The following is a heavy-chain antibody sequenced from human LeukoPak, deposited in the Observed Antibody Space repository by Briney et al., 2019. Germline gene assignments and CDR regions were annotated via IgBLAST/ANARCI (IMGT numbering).Heavy chain of an antibody. CDR3: ARKIASAGTAGFDF. V-gene: IGHV4-4*07. CDR1: GGSISSYY. J-gene: IGHJ4*02. CDR2: IYSTGST. D-gene: IGHD6-13*01. Sequence: SETLSLTCTVSGGSISSYYWSWIRQPAGKGLEWIGRIYSTGSTNYNPSLKSRVTMSVDTSKKQFSLRLRSVTAADTAVYYCARKIASAGTAGFDFWGQGALVTVSS.